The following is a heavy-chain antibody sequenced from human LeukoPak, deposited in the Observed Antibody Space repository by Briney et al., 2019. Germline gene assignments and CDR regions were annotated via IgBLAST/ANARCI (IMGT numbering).Heavy chain of an antibody. CDR3: AREKGFYYDGSGYYLGPGFDY. CDR1: GYTFNSYY. CDR2: IKPSGGST. Sequence: GASVKVSCKTSGYTFNSYYMHWVRQAPGQGLEWMGIIKPSGGSTNYAQRFQGRVTMTRDMSTTTVYMELSSLRSEDTAVYYCAREKGFYYDGSGYYLGPGFDYWGQGTLVTVSS. J-gene: IGHJ4*02. V-gene: IGHV1-46*02. D-gene: IGHD3-22*01.